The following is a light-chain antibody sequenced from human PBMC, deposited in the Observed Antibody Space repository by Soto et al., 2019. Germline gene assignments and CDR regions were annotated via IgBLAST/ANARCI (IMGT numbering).Light chain of an antibody. CDR3: SAWDDSLNGRV. Sequence: QSVLTQPPSVSGTPGQRVTISCSGSSSNIGVKTVNWYQQFPGSAPKLLIFRSDQRPSGVPDQFSGSKSGTSASLAISGLQSEDEADYYCSAWDDSLNGRVFGTGTKLTVL. J-gene: IGLJ1*01. V-gene: IGLV1-44*01. CDR2: RSD. CDR1: SSNIGVKT.